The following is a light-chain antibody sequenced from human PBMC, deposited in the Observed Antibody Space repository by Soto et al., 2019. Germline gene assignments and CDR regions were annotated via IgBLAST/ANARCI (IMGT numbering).Light chain of an antibody. CDR3: QQVYDFPHT. CDR1: QTINNY. V-gene: IGKV1-39*01. J-gene: IGKJ5*01. Sequence: DIQMTQSPSSLSASVGDRVTITCRTSQTINNYLNWYRQKPGKVPEVLIYGASSLQRGVSSRFTGSASRTYFTLTISSLQPEDFATYYCQQVYDFPHTFGQGTRLEIK. CDR2: GAS.